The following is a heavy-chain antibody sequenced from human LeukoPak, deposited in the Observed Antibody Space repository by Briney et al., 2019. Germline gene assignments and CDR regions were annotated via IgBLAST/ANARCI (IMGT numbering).Heavy chain of an antibody. J-gene: IGHJ6*03. CDR3: ARDSYSNYSYYYYYMDV. CDR2: IYTSGST. Sequence: SETLSLTCTVSGGSISSYYWSWVRQPAGKGLEWIGRIYTSGSTNYNPSLKSRVTMSVDTSTNQFSLKLSSVTAADTAVYYCARDSYSNYSYYYYYMDVWGKGTTVTVSS. CDR1: GGSISSYY. V-gene: IGHV4-4*07. D-gene: IGHD4-11*01.